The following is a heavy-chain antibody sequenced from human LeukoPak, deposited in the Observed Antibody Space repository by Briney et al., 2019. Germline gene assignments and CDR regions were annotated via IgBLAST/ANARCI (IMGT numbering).Heavy chain of an antibody. D-gene: IGHD5-12*01. J-gene: IGHJ4*02. CDR3: ARGVDMVTY. Sequence: SETLSLTCTVSGGSISSYYWSWIRQPPGKGLEWIGYIYYSGSTNYNPSLKSRVTISVDTSKNQFSLKLSSVTAADTAVYYCARGVDMVTYWGQGTLVTVSS. V-gene: IGHV4-59*01. CDR1: GGSISSYY. CDR2: IYYSGST.